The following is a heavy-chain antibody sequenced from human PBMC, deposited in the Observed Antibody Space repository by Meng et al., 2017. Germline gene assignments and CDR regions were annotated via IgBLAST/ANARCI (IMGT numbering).Heavy chain of an antibody. CDR3: VRDVRGTYFEY. CDR2: TYYTSKWYN. J-gene: IGHJ4*02. V-gene: IGHV6-1*01. CDR1: GDIVSSNSAA. D-gene: IGHD1-26*01. Sequence: QLQQSGPGLVKPSEPLSPSFSIYGDIVSSNSAAWNWIRQSPSRGLEWLGRTYYTSKWYNDYAVSVKSRITINPDTAKNHFSLKLNSGTPEDTAVYYCVRDVRGTYFEYWGQGTLVTVSS.